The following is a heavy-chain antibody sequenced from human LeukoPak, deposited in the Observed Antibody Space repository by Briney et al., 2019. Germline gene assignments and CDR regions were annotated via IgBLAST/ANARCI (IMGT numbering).Heavy chain of an antibody. CDR3: ANKGMTTQAFDI. D-gene: IGHD1-14*01. Sequence: PGGSLRLSCAASGFTFSSYGMHWVRQAPGKGLEWVAVISYDGSNKYYADSVKGRFTISRDNSKNTLYLQMNSLRAEDTAVYYCANKGMTTQAFDIWGQGTMVTGSS. V-gene: IGHV3-30*18. J-gene: IGHJ3*02. CDR2: ISYDGSNK. CDR1: GFTFSSYG.